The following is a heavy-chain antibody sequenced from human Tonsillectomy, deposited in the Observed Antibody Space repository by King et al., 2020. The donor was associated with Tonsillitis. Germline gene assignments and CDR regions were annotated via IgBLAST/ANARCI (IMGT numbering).Heavy chain of an antibody. Sequence: VQLQESGPGLVKSSETLSLTCTVSGGSISPYYWSWIRQPAGKGLEWIGRIYSSGSTNYNPSLKSRVTMSIDTSKNQLSLNLTSVTAADTAVYYCARDRVYYYYYGMDVWGQGTTVTVSS. V-gene: IGHV4-4*07. CDR3: ARDRVYYYYYGMDV. J-gene: IGHJ6*02. CDR2: IYSSGST. D-gene: IGHD2-8*01. CDR1: GGSISPYY.